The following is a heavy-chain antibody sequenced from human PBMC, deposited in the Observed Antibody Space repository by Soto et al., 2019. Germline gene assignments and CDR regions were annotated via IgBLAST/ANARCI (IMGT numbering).Heavy chain of an antibody. J-gene: IGHJ4*02. V-gene: IGHV4-61*01. Sequence: SETLSLTCSVSGGSVNSANYYWSWMRQPPGKGLEWIGFIYYNGNTKYNPTLKSRVTISLDTSKNPFSLNLTSVTAADAAVYYCSRDNSGYFPNYWGQGTLVTVSS. D-gene: IGHD3-22*01. CDR2: IYYNGNT. CDR1: GGSVNSANYY. CDR3: SRDNSGYFPNY.